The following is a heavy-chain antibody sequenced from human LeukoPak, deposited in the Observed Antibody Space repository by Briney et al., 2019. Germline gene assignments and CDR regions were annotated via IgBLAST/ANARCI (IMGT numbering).Heavy chain of an antibody. CDR2: IYTSGST. V-gene: IGHV4-61*02. CDR3: ARTYSGSPQYFQH. J-gene: IGHJ1*01. D-gene: IGHD1-26*01. CDR1: GVSISSGSYY. Sequence: SETLSLTCTVSGVSISSGSYYWSWIRQPAGKGLEWIGRIYTSGSTNYNPSLKSRVTISVDTSKNQFSLKLSSVTAADTAVYYCARTYSGSPQYFQHWGQGTLVTVSS.